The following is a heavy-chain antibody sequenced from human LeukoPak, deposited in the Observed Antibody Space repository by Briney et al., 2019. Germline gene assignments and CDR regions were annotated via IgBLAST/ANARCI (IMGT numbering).Heavy chain of an antibody. D-gene: IGHD3-22*01. CDR2: IYYTGST. CDR3: ARSFSPNYYDVLDY. Sequence: SETLSLTCTVSGGSITAYYWSWIRQPPGKCLEWIGYIYYTGSTNYNPSLKSRVTISLGTSKNQFSLRLNSVTAADTAMYYCARSFSPNYYDVLDYWGQGTLVTVSS. J-gene: IGHJ4*02. V-gene: IGHV4-59*01. CDR1: GGSITAYY.